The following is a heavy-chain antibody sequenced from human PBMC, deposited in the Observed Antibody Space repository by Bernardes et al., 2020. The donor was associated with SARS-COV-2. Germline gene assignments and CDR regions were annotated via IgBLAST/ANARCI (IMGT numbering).Heavy chain of an antibody. D-gene: IGHD4-17*01. J-gene: IGHJ6*02. Sequence: SETLSLTCAVYGGSFSGYYWSWIRQPPGKGLEWIGEINHSGSTNYNPSLKSRVTISADTSKNQFSLKLSSVTAADTAVYYCARSTTVTTFYYYYYGMDVWGQGTTVTVSS. CDR1: GGSFSGYY. CDR3: ARSTTVTTFYYYYYGMDV. CDR2: INHSGST. V-gene: IGHV4-34*01.